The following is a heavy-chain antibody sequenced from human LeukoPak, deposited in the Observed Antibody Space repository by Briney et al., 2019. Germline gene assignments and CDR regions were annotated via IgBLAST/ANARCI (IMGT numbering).Heavy chain of an antibody. CDR1: GGSISSYY. D-gene: IGHD6-6*01. CDR2: IYYSGST. V-gene: IGHV4-59*01. J-gene: IGHJ4*02. CDR3: AREGRAARLDY. Sequence: ETLSLTCTVSGGSISSYYWSWIRQPPGKGLEWIGYIYYSGSTNYNPSLKSRVTISVDTSKNQFSLKLSSVTAADTAVYYCAREGRAARLDYWGQGTLVTVSS.